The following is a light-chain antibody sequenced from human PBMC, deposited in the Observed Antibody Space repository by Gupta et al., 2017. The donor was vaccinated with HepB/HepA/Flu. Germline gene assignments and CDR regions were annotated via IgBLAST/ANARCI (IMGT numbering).Light chain of an antibody. CDR1: QGISSY. CDR3: QHLNNSPLT. V-gene: IGKV1-9*01. CDR2: AAS. J-gene: IGKJ4*01. Sequence: DIQLTESPSFLSASVRDRVTITCRASQGISSYLAWYQQKPGKAPKLLIYAASTLQTGVPSRFSGSGSGTEFTLTISSLQPEDFATYYCQHLNNSPLTFGWGTKVDIK.